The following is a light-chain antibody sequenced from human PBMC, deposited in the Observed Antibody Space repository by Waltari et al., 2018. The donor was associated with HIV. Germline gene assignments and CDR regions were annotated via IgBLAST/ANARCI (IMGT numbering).Light chain of an antibody. Sequence: EIVMTQSPATLSVSPGERVTLSCRASQSVGSNLAWYQQKPGRAPSLLVYSASTRATGIPARFSGSGSGTEFTRTISSLQSEDFAVYYCQQYINWPPWSFGQGTKVEIK. CDR3: QQYINWPPWS. V-gene: IGKV3-15*01. J-gene: IGKJ1*01. CDR2: SAS. CDR1: QSVGSN.